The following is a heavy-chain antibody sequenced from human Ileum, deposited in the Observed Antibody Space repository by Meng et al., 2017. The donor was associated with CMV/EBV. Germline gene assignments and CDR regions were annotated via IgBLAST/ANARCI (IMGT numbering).Heavy chain of an antibody. V-gene: IGHV4-61*02. D-gene: IGHD6-13*01. J-gene: IGHJ4*02. CDR1: GGSIISGSHY. Sequence: QVLLAESGPLLGKTSQPLSFSCTVSGGSIISGSHYWSWIRQSAGKGLEWIGRIHTSGSTNYNPSLESRVTISIDTSRNQFSLKLTSVTAADTAVYFCARGKAVGTGHWGQGTLVTVSS. CDR3: ARGKAVGTGH. CDR2: IHTSGST.